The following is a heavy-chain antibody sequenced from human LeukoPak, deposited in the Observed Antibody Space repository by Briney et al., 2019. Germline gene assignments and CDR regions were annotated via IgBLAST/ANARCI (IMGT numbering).Heavy chain of an antibody. CDR1: GGSISSGDYY. Sequence: SQTLSLTCTVSGGSISSGDYYWRWIRQPPGKGLEWIGYITYSGSTFHYHPTLKRRVTISVYTSKNQFSLRLNSVTVADSAVYYCASTNCSSTRCYGANWFDPWGRGTLVTVSS. J-gene: IGHJ5*02. D-gene: IGHD2-2*01. V-gene: IGHV4-30-4*01. CDR3: ASTNCSSTRCYGANWFDP. CDR2: ITYSGST.